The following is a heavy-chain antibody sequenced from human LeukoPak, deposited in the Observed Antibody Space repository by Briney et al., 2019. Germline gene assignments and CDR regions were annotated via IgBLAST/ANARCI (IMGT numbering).Heavy chain of an antibody. V-gene: IGHV4-59*01. CDR1: GASISSYY. Sequence: SETLSLTCTVSGASISSYYWSWIRQPPGKGLEWIRYIYYSGTTKYNPSLKSRVTISVDTSKNQFSLNLSSVTAADTAVYYCATGKPQRYSSGWYVKWLDPWGQGTLVTVSS. D-gene: IGHD6-19*01. J-gene: IGHJ5*02. CDR3: ATGKPQRYSSGWYVKWLDP. CDR2: IYYSGTT.